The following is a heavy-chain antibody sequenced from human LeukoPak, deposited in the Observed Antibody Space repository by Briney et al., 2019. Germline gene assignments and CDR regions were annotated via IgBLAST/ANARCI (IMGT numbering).Heavy chain of an antibody. V-gene: IGHV3-33*01. CDR2: IWSDGGNK. J-gene: IGHJ4*02. CDR3: ARGSDDGRGRDFGY. CDR1: GFTFSGYG. Sequence: PGGSLRLSCAASGFTFSGYGMHWARQAPGKGLEWVTVIWSDGGNKYYADSVKGRFTISRDNSKSTLYLQMSSLRAEDTAVYYCARGSDDGRGRDFGYWGQGTLVTVSS. D-gene: IGHD3-22*01.